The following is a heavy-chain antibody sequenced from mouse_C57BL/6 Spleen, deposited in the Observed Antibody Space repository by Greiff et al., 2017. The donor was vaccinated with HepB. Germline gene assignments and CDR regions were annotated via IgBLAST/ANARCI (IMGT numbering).Heavy chain of an antibody. J-gene: IGHJ1*03. CDR3: ARHMVTTWYFDV. CDR1: GFTFSSYT. CDR2: ISGGGGNT. D-gene: IGHD2-2*01. V-gene: IGHV5-9*01. Sequence: EVQGVESGGGLVKPGGSLKLSCAASGFTFSSYTMSWVRQTPEKRLEWVATISGGGGNTYYPDSVKGRFTISRDNAKNTLYLQMSSLRSEDTALYYCARHMVTTWYFDVWGTGTTVTVSS.